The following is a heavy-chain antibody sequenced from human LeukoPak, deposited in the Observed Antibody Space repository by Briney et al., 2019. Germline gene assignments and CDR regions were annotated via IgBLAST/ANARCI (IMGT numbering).Heavy chain of an antibody. J-gene: IGHJ4*02. Sequence: GRSLRLSCAASGFAFSSYGMHWVRQAPGKGLEWVAVIWYDGSNKYYADSVKGRFTISRDNSKNTLDLQMNSLRAEDTAVYYCARDRSYDFWSGYSTPDYWGQETLVTVSS. CDR2: IWYDGSNK. CDR1: GFAFSSYG. D-gene: IGHD3-3*01. CDR3: ARDRSYDFWSGYSTPDY. V-gene: IGHV3-33*01.